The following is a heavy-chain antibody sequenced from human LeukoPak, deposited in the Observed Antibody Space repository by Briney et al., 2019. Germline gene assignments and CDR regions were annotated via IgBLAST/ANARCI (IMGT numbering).Heavy chain of an antibody. CDR3: ARDKSGDYYDSSGYSDYYYMDV. J-gene: IGHJ6*03. D-gene: IGHD3-22*01. CDR1: GGSISSYY. CDR2: IYTSGST. Sequence: SETLSLTCTVSGGSISSYYWSWIRQPAGKGLEWIGRIYTSGSTNYNPSLKSRVTISVDKSKNQFSLKLSSVTAAGTAVYYCARDKSGDYYDSSGYSDYYYMDVWGKGTTVTVSS. V-gene: IGHV4-4*07.